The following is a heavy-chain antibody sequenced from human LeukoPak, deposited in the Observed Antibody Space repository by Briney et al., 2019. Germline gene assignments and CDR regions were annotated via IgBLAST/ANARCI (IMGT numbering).Heavy chain of an antibody. CDR3: AGERNGYFRYYGMDV. CDR2: IYSSGDT. D-gene: IGHD2-15*01. V-gene: IGHV3-53*01. J-gene: IGHJ6*02. Sequence: SFIYSSGDTFYADSVKGRFTISRDNSKNTLYLQMNSLRAEDTAVYYCAGERNGYFRYYGMDVWGQGTTVTVSS.